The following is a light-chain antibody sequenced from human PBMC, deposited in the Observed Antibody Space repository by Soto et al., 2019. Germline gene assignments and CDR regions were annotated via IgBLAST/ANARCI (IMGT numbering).Light chain of an antibody. V-gene: IGKV2-28*01. CDR2: LGS. CDR1: QSLLHSNGYNY. CDR3: IQALQTPYT. Sequence: IVMTQSPLSLPVTPGEPASISCRSSQSLLHSNGYNYFDWYLQKPVQSPQLLIYLGSNRASGVPDRFSGSRSGTDFTLKISRVEAEHVGVYYCIQALQTPYTFGQGTKLEIK. J-gene: IGKJ2*01.